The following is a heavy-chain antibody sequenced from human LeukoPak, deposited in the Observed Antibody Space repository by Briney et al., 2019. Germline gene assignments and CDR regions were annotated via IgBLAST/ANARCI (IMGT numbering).Heavy chain of an antibody. CDR2: IYYSGST. D-gene: IGHD3-22*01. CDR1: GGSISSYY. Sequence: SETLSLTCTVSGGSISSYYWSWLRQPPGKGLEWIGYIYYSGSTNYNPSLKSRVTISVDTSKNQFSLKLSSVTAADTAVYYCARHRILYYYDSSGYFDYWGQGTLVTVSS. J-gene: IGHJ4*02. CDR3: ARHRILYYYDSSGYFDY. V-gene: IGHV4-59*08.